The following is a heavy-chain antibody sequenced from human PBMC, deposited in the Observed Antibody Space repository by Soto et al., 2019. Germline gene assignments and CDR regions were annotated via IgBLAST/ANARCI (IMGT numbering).Heavy chain of an antibody. Sequence: SETLSLTCSVSGGDISTYYWSWVRQSPGKGLEWIGYQYYSGVTDFNPSLKSRVSLSVDTSKNQFSLKLISVTAADTAVYYCAREYCSSTSCYGAYNWFDPWGQGTLVTVSS. V-gene: IGHV4-59*12. D-gene: IGHD2-2*01. CDR1: GGDISTYY. CDR2: QYYSGVT. J-gene: IGHJ5*02. CDR3: AREYCSSTSCYGAYNWFDP.